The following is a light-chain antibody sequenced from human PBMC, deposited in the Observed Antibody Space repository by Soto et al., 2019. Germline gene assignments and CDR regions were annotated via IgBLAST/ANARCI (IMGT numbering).Light chain of an antibody. V-gene: IGKV3-11*01. CDR2: DVS. J-gene: IGKJ5*01. CDR3: QQRSNWPPIT. CDR1: QSVSSY. Sequence: EIVLTQSPATLSLSPGERATLSCRASQSVSSYLAWYQQKPGQAPRLLIYDVSNRATGIPARFSGSGSGTDFTLTISSLDPEDFAVYYCQQRSNWPPITFGQGTRLEIK.